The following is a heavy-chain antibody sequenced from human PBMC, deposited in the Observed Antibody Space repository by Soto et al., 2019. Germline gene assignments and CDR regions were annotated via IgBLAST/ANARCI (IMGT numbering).Heavy chain of an antibody. CDR2: IYPGDSDT. V-gene: IGHV5-51*01. D-gene: IGHD2-15*01. CDR3: ARQEGGYYYYYGMDV. J-gene: IGHJ6*02. Sequence: RESLKISCKASGYSFTTYWVGWVRQMPGKGLEWMGIIYPGDSDTRYSPSFQGQVTISADKSISTAYLQWSSLKASDTAMYYCARQEGGYYYYYGMDVWGQGTTVTVSS. CDR1: GYSFTTYW.